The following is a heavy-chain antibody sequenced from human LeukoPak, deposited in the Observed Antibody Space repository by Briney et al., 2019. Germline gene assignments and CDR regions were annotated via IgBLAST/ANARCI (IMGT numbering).Heavy chain of an antibody. V-gene: IGHV3-23*01. CDR2: ISGSGGST. D-gene: IGHD3-3*01. J-gene: IGHJ4*02. Sequence: GWPLRLSCATSGFTFSSYAMSWVRQAPGKGLEWVSAISGSGGSTYYADSVKGRFTISRDNSKNTLYLQMNSLRAEDTAVYYCAKGMVSPTIFGVVIIAQPFDYWGQGTLVTVSS. CDR3: AKGMVSPTIFGVVIIAQPFDY. CDR1: GFTFSSYA.